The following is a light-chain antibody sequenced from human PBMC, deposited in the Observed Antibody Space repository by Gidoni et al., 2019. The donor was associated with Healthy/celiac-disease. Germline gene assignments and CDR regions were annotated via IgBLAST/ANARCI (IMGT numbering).Light chain of an antibody. J-gene: IGKJ4*01. Sequence: ETVLTQSPGTLSLSPGERATLSCRASQSVNSSYLAWYQQQPGQAPRLLIYGASSRATGIPDRFSGSGSGTDFTLTISRLGPEDVAVYYCQQYGNSPSLTFGGGTKVEIK. CDR1: QSVNSSY. CDR2: GAS. V-gene: IGKV3-20*01. CDR3: QQYGNSPSLT.